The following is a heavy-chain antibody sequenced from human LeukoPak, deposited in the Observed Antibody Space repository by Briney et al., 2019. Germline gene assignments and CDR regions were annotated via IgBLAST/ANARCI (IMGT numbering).Heavy chain of an antibody. Sequence: PGGSLRLSCAASGFTFSIYSMNWVRQAPGKGLEWVSSISSSSSYIYYADSVKGRFTISRDNAKNSLYLQMNSLRAEDTAVYYCARDLHYYGSGSYLFPLGYWGQGTLVTVSS. CDR1: GFTFSIYS. J-gene: IGHJ4*02. CDR3: ARDLHYYGSGSYLFPLGY. CDR2: ISSSSSYI. V-gene: IGHV3-21*01. D-gene: IGHD3-10*01.